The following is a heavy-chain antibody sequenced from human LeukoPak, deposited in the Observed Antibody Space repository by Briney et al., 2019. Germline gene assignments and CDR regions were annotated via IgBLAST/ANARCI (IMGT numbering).Heavy chain of an antibody. CDR2: ISSRTSII. CDR3: ARARYYSRQVDAFDI. CDR1: GFTFSSYS. J-gene: IGHJ3*02. V-gene: IGHV3-48*01. Sequence: QPGGSLRLSCAASGFTFSSYSMNWVRQAPGKGLEWVSYISSRTSIIYYADSVKGRFTISRDNAKNSLYLQMNSLRAEDTALYYCARARYYSRQVDAFDIWGQGTMVTVSS. D-gene: IGHD2-21*01.